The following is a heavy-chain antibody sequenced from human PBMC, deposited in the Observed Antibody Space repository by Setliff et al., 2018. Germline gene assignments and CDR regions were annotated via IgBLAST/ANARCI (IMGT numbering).Heavy chain of an antibody. J-gene: IGHJ4*02. D-gene: IGHD1-7*01. V-gene: IGHV1-18*04. Sequence: ASVKVSCKASGYTFTSYGISWMRQAPGQGLEWMGWISGYNGNTDYAQSLQGRVTMTMDTSTSTAYMELRSLRSDDTAVYYCARDEDRDEMEIQGYWGQGTRVTVSS. CDR2: ISGYNGNT. CDR1: GYTFTSYG. CDR3: ARDEDRDEMEIQGY.